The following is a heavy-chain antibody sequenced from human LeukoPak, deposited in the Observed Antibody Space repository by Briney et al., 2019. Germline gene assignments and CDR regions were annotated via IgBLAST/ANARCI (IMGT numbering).Heavy chain of an antibody. CDR3: ARGDPENYYYYYMDV. D-gene: IGHD2-21*02. J-gene: IGHJ6*03. V-gene: IGHV3-48*01. CDR1: GFTFTTYG. Sequence: GGSLRLSCSASGFTFTTYGMNWVRQAPGKGLEWVSGIGGSGTRTYYADSMKGRFTISRDNAKNSLYLQMNSLRAEDTAVYYCARGDPENYYYYYMDVWGKGTTVTVSS. CDR2: IGGSGTRT.